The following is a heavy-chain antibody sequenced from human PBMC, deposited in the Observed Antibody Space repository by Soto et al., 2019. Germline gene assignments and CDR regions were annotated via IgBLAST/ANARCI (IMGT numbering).Heavy chain of an antibody. CDR3: TTEEDGVPLDY. Sequence: EVQLVESGGGLVKPGGSLRLSCAASGFTFSNAWMSWVRQAPGKGLEWVGRIKSKTDGGTTDYAAPVKGRFTISRYDSKNTLYLQMNSLKTEDTAVYYCTTEEDGVPLDYWGQGTLVTVSS. D-gene: IGHD2-8*01. J-gene: IGHJ4*02. CDR2: IKSKTDGGTT. V-gene: IGHV3-15*01. CDR1: GFTFSNAW.